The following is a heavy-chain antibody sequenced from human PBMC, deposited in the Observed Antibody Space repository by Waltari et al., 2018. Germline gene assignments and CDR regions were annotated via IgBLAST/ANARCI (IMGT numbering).Heavy chain of an antibody. V-gene: IGHV3-23*03. CDR2: ISSGGSST. J-gene: IGHJ2*01. D-gene: IGHD6-13*01. CDR1: GFTFSTFA. Sequence: EVQLLESGGGLVQPGGSLRLSCAASGFTFSTFAMSWVRQAPGKGLEWVSGISSGGSSTYYADSVKGRFTISRDNSKNTFYLQMNSLRADDTAVYYCAKLRGGSSSSWFLDWYFDLWGRGTLVTVSS. CDR3: AKLRGGSSSSWFLDWYFDL.